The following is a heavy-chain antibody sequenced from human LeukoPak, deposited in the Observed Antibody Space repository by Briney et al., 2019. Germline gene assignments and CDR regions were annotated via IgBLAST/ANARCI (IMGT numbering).Heavy chain of an antibody. J-gene: IGHJ4*02. CDR3: ARLVVAATYYFDY. V-gene: IGHV4-59*08. CDR2: IYYSGNT. Sequence: SETLSLTCTVSGGSISPYYWSWIRQPPGKGLEWLGYIYYSGNTDYNPSLKSRVTISVDTPKNQFSLKLSSVTAADTAVYYCARLVVAATYYFDYWGQGTLVTVSS. CDR1: GGSISPYY. D-gene: IGHD2-15*01.